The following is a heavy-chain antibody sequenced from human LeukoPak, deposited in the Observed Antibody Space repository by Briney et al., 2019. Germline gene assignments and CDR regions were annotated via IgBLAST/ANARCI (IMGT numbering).Heavy chain of an antibody. J-gene: IGHJ5*02. CDR1: GFTFDDYA. V-gene: IGHV3-9*01. D-gene: IGHD6-13*01. CDR2: ISWNSGSI. Sequence: PGRSLRLSCAASGFTFDDYAMHWVRQAPGKGLEWVSGISWNSGSIGYADSVKGRFTISRDNAKNSLYLQMNSLRAEDTALYYCAKDTTRYNSRVGTWFDPWGQGTLVTVSS. CDR3: AKDTTRYNSRVGTWFDP.